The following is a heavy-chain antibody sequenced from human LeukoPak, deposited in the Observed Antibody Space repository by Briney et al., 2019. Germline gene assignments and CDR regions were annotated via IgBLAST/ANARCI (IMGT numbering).Heavy chain of an antibody. D-gene: IGHD4-11*01. CDR1: GYTFTGYY. J-gene: IGHJ6*03. V-gene: IGHV1-2*02. Sequence: ASVKVSCKASGYTFTGYYFHWVRQAPGQGLEWMGWINPNTAGTNYAQKFLGGVTLTWDTSISTAYMELNRLTSDDRAVYYCATSAGDYRAGHYCYMGVWGKGTSVTVSS. CDR3: ATSAGDYRAGHYCYMGV. CDR2: INPNTAGT.